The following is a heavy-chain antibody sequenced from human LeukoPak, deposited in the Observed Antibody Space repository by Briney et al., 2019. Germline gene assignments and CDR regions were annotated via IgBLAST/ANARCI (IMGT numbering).Heavy chain of an antibody. V-gene: IGHV4-59*08. J-gene: IGHJ4*02. CDR1: GGSISSYY. Sequence: SETLSLTCTVSGGSISSYYWSWIRQPPGKALEWIGYIYYSGSINYNPSLTSRVTISVDTSKNQFSLKLSSVTAADTAVYYCARGARAGYNLEPFDYWGQGTLVTVSS. CDR2: IYYSGSI. CDR3: ARGARAGYNLEPFDY. D-gene: IGHD5-24*01.